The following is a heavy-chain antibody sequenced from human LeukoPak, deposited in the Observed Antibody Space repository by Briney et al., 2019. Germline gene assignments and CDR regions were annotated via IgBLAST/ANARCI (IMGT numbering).Heavy chain of an antibody. J-gene: IGHJ4*02. Sequence: PGRSLRLSCAASGFSFSDYAMHWVRQAPGNGLEWVTVISFDGSAKYNSDSVKGRFTISRDNSKNTLYLQMNSLRVEDTAVYYCARTFWDKSNGYDYFFDYWGQGSLVTVSS. CDR3: ARTFWDKSNGYDYFFDY. CDR2: ISFDGSAK. CDR1: GFSFSDYA. V-gene: IGHV3-30*04. D-gene: IGHD5-12*01.